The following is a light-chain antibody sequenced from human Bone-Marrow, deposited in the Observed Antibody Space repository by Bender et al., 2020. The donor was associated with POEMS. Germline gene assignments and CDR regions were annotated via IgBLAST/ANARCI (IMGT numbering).Light chain of an antibody. V-gene: IGLV2-23*02. J-gene: IGLJ2*01. Sequence: QSALTQPASVSGSPGQSITISCTGTSRDVGNYDYVSWYRQYPGSAPKLMIYEVSKRPSGVSNRFSGSKSGNTASLTISGLQAEDEADYYCCSYAGSSTYLVFGGGTKLTVL. CDR2: EVS. CDR1: SRDVGNYDY. CDR3: CSYAGSSTYLV.